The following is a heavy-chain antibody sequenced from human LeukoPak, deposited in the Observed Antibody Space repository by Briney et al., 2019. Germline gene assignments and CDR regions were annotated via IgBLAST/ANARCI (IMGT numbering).Heavy chain of an antibody. CDR2: ISAYNGNT. Sequence: ASVKVSCKASGYTFTSYGISWVRQAPGQGLEWMGWISAYNGNTNYAQKLQGSVTTTTDTSTSTAYMELRSLRSDDTAVYYCARERVGATMGYYFDYWGQGTLVTVSS. J-gene: IGHJ4*02. D-gene: IGHD1-26*01. CDR1: GYTFTSYG. V-gene: IGHV1-18*01. CDR3: ARERVGATMGYYFDY.